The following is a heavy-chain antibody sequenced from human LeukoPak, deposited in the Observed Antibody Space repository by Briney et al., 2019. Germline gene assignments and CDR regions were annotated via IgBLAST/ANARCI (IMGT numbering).Heavy chain of an antibody. CDR3: ARGAGAVSFASPSTTFDY. CDR2: TYYRSKWYN. V-gene: IGHV6-1*01. D-gene: IGHD3-16*02. Sequence: SQTLSLTCAISGDSVSSNSAAWNWIRQSPSRGLEWLGRTYYRSKWYNDYAVSVKSRITINPDTSKNQFSLQLNSVTPEDTAVYYCARGAGAVSFASPSTTFDYWGQGTLVTVSS. CDR1: GDSVSSNSAA. J-gene: IGHJ4*02.